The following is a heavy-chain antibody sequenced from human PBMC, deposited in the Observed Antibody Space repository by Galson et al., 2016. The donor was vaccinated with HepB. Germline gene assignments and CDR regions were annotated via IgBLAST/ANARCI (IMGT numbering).Heavy chain of an antibody. D-gene: IGHD3-3*01. Sequence: SVKVSCKASGYSFISYGISWVRQAPGQGLKWMGWISAYNGNTNYAQKFQGRVTMTTDKSTRTAYMELGSLRSDDTAVYYCARQNGITIFGVVIPSFMDVWGQGTTVTVSS. CDR3: ARQNGITIFGVVIPSFMDV. J-gene: IGHJ6*02. CDR2: ISAYNGNT. CDR1: GYSFISYG. V-gene: IGHV1-18*01.